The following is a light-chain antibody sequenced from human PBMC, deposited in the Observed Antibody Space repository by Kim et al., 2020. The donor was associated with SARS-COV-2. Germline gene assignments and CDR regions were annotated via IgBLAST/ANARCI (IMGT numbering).Light chain of an antibody. Sequence: VSPGQTASITCSGDKLGDKYACWYQQKPGQSPVLVIYQDRKRPSGIPERFSGSNSGNTATLTIGGTQAMDEADYYCQAWDSSTGGVFGGGTKLTVL. CDR1: KLGDKY. CDR3: QAWDSSTGGV. CDR2: QDR. V-gene: IGLV3-1*01. J-gene: IGLJ3*02.